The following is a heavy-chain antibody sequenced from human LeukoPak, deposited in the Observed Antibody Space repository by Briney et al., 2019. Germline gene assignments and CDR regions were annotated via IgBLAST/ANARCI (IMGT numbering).Heavy chain of an antibody. V-gene: IGHV3-7*01. CDR1: GFTFSDHY. CDR3: GREWAVDF. J-gene: IGHJ4*02. CDR2: IKQDGSEK. Sequence: GGSLRLSCAASGFTFSDHYMDWVRQAPGKGLECVAIIKQDGSEKYYVNSVKGRFTISRDNAKNSLYLQMNSLRVEDTAVYYCGREWAVDFWGQGTLVTVSS.